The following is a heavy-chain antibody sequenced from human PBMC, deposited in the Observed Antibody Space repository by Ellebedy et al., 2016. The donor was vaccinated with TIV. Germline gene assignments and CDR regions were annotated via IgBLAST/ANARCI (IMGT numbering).Heavy chain of an antibody. D-gene: IGHD3-16*01. CDR3: ARAYTIDDY. V-gene: IGHV3-7*01. CDR1: GFTFSTYW. CDR2: IKQDGSQK. Sequence: PGGSLRLSCAASGFTFSTYWMNWVRQAPGKGLEWVANIKQDGSQKYYVDSVKGRFTISRDNAKNSLYLQMNSLRAEDTAVYYCARAYTIDDYWGQGNMVTVSS. J-gene: IGHJ4*02.